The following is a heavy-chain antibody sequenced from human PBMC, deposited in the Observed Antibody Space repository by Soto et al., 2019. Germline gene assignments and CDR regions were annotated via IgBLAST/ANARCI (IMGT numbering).Heavy chain of an antibody. CDR3: ASGYYDSSGYLDY. Sequence: SVKVSCKASGGTFSSYTISWVRQAPGQGLEWMGRIIAINGNTNYAQKFQGRVRITRDTSASTAYMELRSLRSEDTAVYYCASGYYDSSGYLDYWGQGTLVTVSS. CDR2: IIAINGNT. J-gene: IGHJ4*02. CDR1: GGTFSSYT. V-gene: IGHV1-69*02. D-gene: IGHD3-22*01.